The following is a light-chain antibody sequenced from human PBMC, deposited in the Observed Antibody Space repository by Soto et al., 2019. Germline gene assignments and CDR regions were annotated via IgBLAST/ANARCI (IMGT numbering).Light chain of an antibody. J-gene: IGKJ2*01. Sequence: EIVVTQSPATLSLSPGERATLSCRASQSVGNNFAWYQQKPGKAPRLLIFATSTRATGVPAKFSGSGSGTEFTLTISSLQSEDFAVYYCQQYGDWPLTFGEGAKLEIK. CDR2: ATS. CDR1: QSVGNN. V-gene: IGKV3-15*01. CDR3: QQYGDWPLT.